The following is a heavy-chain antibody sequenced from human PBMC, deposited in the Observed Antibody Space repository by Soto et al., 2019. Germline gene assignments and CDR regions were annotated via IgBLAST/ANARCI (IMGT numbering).Heavy chain of an antibody. CDR2: ISYDGSNK. Sequence: QVQLVESGGGVVQPGRSLRLSCAASGFTFSSYGMHWVRQAPGKGLEWVAVISYDGSNKYYADSVKGRFTISRENSKNTLYLQMNSLRAEDTAVYYCAKAVVRGVIIGNYFDYWGQGTLVTVSS. J-gene: IGHJ4*02. D-gene: IGHD3-10*01. V-gene: IGHV3-30*18. CDR3: AKAVVRGVIIGNYFDY. CDR1: GFTFSSYG.